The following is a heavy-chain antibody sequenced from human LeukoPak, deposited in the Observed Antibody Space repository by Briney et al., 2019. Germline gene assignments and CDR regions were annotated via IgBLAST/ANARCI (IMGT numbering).Heavy chain of an antibody. J-gene: IGHJ6*03. Sequence: GGSLRLSCAASGFTFSSYSMNWVRQAPGKGLEWVSSISSSSSYIYYAASVRGRFTISRDNSRNTLYLQMNSLRAEDTAIYYCAKNGDRGAYCSGGTCYPYYYCYMDVWGKGTTVTISS. CDR1: GFTFSSYS. D-gene: IGHD2-15*01. CDR3: AKNGDRGAYCSGGTCYPYYYCYMDV. CDR2: ISSSSSYI. V-gene: IGHV3-21*04.